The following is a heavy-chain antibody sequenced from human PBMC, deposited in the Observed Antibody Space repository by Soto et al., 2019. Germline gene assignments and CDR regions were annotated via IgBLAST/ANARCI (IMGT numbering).Heavy chain of an antibody. CDR1: GGTFSSYA. J-gene: IGHJ4*02. CDR3: ARAEPRVVTATPHFDY. D-gene: IGHD2-21*02. V-gene: IGHV1-69*06. CDR2: IIPIFGTA. Sequence: QVQLVQSGAEVKKPGSSVKVSCKASGGTFSSYAISWVRQAPGQGLEWMGGIIPIFGTANYAQKFQGRVTITAEKSTRTAYMELSSLRSEDTAVYYCARAEPRVVTATPHFDYWGQGTLVTVSS.